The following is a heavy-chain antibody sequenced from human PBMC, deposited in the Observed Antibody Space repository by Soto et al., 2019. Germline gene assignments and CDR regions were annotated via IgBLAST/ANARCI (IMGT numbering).Heavy chain of an antibody. CDR1: GGSISSTNW. CDR2: IYHSGNT. Sequence: QVQLQESGPGLVKPSGTLSLTCAVSGGSISSTNWLTWVRQPPGRVLECIGEIYHSGNTNYNPSLKSLVTISVDKSKNQFSLKLSSVTAADTAVYYCARLLTTVIDNWFDPWGQGTLVTVSS. CDR3: ARLLTTVIDNWFDP. J-gene: IGHJ5*02. V-gene: IGHV4-4*02. D-gene: IGHD4-17*01.